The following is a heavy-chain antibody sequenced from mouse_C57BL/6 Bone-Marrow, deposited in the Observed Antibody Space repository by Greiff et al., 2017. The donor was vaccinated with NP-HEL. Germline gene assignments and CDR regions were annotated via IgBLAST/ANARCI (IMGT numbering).Heavy chain of an antibody. V-gene: IGHV1-26*01. Sequence: VEPGASVKISCKASGYTFTDYYMNWVKQSHGKSLEWIGDINPNNGGTSYNQKFKGKATLTVDKSSSTAYMELRSLTSEDSAVYYCARFRLPFDYWGQGTTLTVSS. J-gene: IGHJ2*01. CDR1: GYTFTDYY. D-gene: IGHD3-2*02. CDR3: ARFRLPFDY. CDR2: INPNNGGT.